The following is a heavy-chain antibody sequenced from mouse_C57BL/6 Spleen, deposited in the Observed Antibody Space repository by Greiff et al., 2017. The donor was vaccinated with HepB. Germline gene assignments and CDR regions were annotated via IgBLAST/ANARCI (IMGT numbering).Heavy chain of an antibody. CDR3: ARRESWYFDV. CDR1: GYAFTNYL. CDR2: INPGSGGT. J-gene: IGHJ1*03. V-gene: IGHV1-54*01. Sequence: QVQLQQSGAELVRPGTSVKVSCKASGYAFTNYLIEWVKQRPGQGLEWIGVINPGSGGTNYNEKFKGKATLTADKSSSTAYMQLSSLTSEDSAVYFCARRESWYFDVWGTGTTVTVSS.